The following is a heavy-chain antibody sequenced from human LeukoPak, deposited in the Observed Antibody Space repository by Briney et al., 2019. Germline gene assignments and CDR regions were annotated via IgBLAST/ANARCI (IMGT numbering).Heavy chain of an antibody. J-gene: IGHJ4*02. Sequence: PGGSLRLSCAASGFTFSSYDMHWVRQAPGKGLEWVAVISYDGSNKFYADSVKGRFTISGDNSKNTLYLQMNSLRTEDTAVYYCAKDQGDFDYWGQGTLVTVSS. CDR3: AKDQGDFDY. V-gene: IGHV3-30*18. CDR1: GFTFSSYD. CDR2: ISYDGSNK.